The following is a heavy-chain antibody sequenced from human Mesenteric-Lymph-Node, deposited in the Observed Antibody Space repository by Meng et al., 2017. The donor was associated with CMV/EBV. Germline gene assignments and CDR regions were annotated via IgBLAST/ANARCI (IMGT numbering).Heavy chain of an antibody. J-gene: IGHJ4*02. CDR3: ARDPPGTSCYDY. Sequence: GESLKISCAASGFTFNNYWMYWVRQVPGKGLVWVSRMNNDGSSKTYADSVKGRFTISRDNAKNSLYLQMNSLRAEDTAVYYCARDPPGTSCYDYWGQGTLVTVSS. D-gene: IGHD2-2*01. CDR2: MNNDGSSK. V-gene: IGHV3-74*03. CDR1: GFTFNNYW.